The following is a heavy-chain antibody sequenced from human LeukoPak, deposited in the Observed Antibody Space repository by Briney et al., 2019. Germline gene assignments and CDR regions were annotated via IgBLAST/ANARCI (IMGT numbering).Heavy chain of an antibody. D-gene: IGHD2-21*02. CDR2: ISASGGST. CDR1: GFTFSSYA. Sequence: PGGSLRLSCAASGFTFSSYAMSWVRQAPGKGLEWVSAISASGGSTYYADSVKGRFTISRDNSKNTLYLQMNSLRAEDTAVYYCAKVDCGGDCYPRLYYYYGMDVWGQGTTVTVSS. V-gene: IGHV3-23*01. J-gene: IGHJ6*02. CDR3: AKVDCGGDCYPRLYYYYGMDV.